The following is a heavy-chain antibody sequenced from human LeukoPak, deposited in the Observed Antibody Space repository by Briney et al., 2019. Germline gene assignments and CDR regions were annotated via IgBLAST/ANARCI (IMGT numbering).Heavy chain of an antibody. CDR2: INHSGST. D-gene: IGHD6-6*01. CDR3: ARAERIAARSGYNWFNP. Sequence: SETLSLTCAVYGGSFSGYYWSWIRQPPGKGLEWIGEINHSGSTNYNPSLKSRVTIPVDTSKNQFSLKLSSVTAADTAVYYCARAERIAARSGYNWFNPWGQGTLVTVSS. V-gene: IGHV4-34*01. J-gene: IGHJ5*02. CDR1: GGSFSGYY.